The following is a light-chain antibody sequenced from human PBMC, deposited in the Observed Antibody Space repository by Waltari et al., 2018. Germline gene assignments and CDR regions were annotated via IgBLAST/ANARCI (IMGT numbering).Light chain of an antibody. CDR3: QQYNNWPPIT. Sequence: EIVMTQSPATLSVSPGERATLSCRARQSVSSNLAWYQQKPGQAPRPLIYGASTRATGIPARFSGSGSGTEFTLTISSMQSEDFAVYYCQQYNNWPPITFGQGTRLEIK. CDR2: GAS. J-gene: IGKJ5*01. V-gene: IGKV3-15*01. CDR1: QSVSSN.